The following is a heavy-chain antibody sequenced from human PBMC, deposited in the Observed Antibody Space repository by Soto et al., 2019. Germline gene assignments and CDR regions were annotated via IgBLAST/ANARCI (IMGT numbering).Heavy chain of an antibody. D-gene: IGHD2-21*02. J-gene: IGHJ4*02. V-gene: IGHV4-4*07. CDR3: ARGPFCGNDCYFDV. CDR1: GDSISTSY. Sequence: SETLSLTCSVSGDSISTSYWSWIRQPAEKRLEWIGRIYSSGATKYNPSLRNRVTMSVDTSTDQYSLNLASMTAADTAVYFCARGPFCGNDCYFDVWGQGTQVTVSS. CDR2: IYSSGAT.